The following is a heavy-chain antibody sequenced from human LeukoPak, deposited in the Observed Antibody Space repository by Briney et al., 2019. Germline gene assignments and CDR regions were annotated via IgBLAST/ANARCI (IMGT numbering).Heavy chain of an antibody. CDR1: GFTFSTYW. J-gene: IGHJ4*02. D-gene: IGHD6-6*01. V-gene: IGHV3-74*01. CDR2: INSDGSST. CDR3: ARVLGSSAAGLIDY. Sequence: GGSLRLSCAASGFTFSTYWMHWVRQAPEKGLVWVSRINSDGSSTSYAGSVKGRFTISRDNAKNTLYLQMNSLRAEDTAVYYCARVLGSSAAGLIDYWGQGTLVTVSS.